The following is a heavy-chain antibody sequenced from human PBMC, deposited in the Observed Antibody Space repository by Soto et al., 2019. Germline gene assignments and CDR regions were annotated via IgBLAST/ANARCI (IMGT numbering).Heavy chain of an antibody. D-gene: IGHD3-22*01. V-gene: IGHV5-10-1*01. CDR1: GYSFAGYW. Sequence: PGESLKSAGNGSGYSFAGYWITWVRQKPGKGLEWMGRIDPSDSQTYYSPSFRGHVTISATKSITTVFLQWSSLRASDTAMYYCARQIYDSDTGPNFQYYFDSWGQGTPVTVS. CDR3: ARQIYDSDTGPNFQYYFDS. CDR2: IDPSDSQT. J-gene: IGHJ4*02.